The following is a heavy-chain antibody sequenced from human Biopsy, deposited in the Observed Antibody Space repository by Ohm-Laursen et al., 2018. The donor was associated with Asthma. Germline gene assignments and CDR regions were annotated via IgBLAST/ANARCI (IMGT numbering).Heavy chain of an antibody. D-gene: IGHD3-22*01. CDR3: ARIPRRSGSYFVDY. V-gene: IGHV4-31*03. Sequence: SQTLSLTCTASGDSITSGGCCWNWIRQHPGKGLEWIGYIHHSGTSYFNPSLKSRVSFSRDTSKNQFSLRLSSVTAADAAMYYCARIPRRSGSYFVDYWGQGTLATVSS. J-gene: IGHJ4*02. CDR1: GDSITSGGCC. CDR2: IHHSGTS.